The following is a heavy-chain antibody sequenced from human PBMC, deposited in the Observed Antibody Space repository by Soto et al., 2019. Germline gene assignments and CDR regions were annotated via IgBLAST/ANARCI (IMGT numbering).Heavy chain of an antibody. CDR2: INSDGSST. Sequence: PGASLRPSFAASGFTFSSYWMHWVRQAPGKGLVWVSRINSDGSSTSYADSVKGRFTISRDNAKNSLYLQMNSLRAEDTAVYYCAIRASYYDSSGYFDYWGQGT. D-gene: IGHD3-22*01. V-gene: IGHV3-74*01. CDR1: GFTFSSYW. CDR3: AIRASYYDSSGYFDY. J-gene: IGHJ4*02.